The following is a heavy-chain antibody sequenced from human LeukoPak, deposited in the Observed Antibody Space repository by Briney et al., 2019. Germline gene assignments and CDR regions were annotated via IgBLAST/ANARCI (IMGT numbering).Heavy chain of an antibody. CDR3: ARSIVGATLFDY. Sequence: SETLSLTCTVPGGSISSGDYYWSWIRQPPGKGLEWIGYIYYSGSTYYNPSLKSRVTISVDTSKNQFSLKLSSVTAADTAVYYCARSIVGATLFDYWGQGTLVTVSS. V-gene: IGHV4-30-4*01. D-gene: IGHD1-26*01. CDR1: GGSISSGDYY. CDR2: IYYSGST. J-gene: IGHJ4*02.